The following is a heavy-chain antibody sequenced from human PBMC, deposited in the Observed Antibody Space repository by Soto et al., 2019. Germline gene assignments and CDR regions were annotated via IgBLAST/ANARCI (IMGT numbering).Heavy chain of an antibody. Sequence: PVGSLRLSCTASGFTFSDAWMTWVRQAPGKGLEWVGRITTKTDGGTTDCAAPVKGRFTISRDDSKDTLYLQMNNLKTEDTAVYYCTGATGYCSSTSCSGPWGQGTLVTVSS. CDR3: TGATGYCSSTSCSGP. CDR1: GFTFSDAW. V-gene: IGHV3-15*01. J-gene: IGHJ5*02. D-gene: IGHD2-2*01. CDR2: ITTKTDGGTT.